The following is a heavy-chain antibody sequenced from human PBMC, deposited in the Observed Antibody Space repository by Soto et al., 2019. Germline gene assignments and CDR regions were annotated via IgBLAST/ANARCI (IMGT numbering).Heavy chain of an antibody. V-gene: IGHV3-13*01. CDR1: GFTFSSYD. CDR3: ARDRDGDTAFDI. D-gene: IGHD4-17*01. Sequence: EVQLVESGGGLVQPGGSLRLSCAASGFTFSSYDMHWVRQATGKGLEWVSAIGTAGDTYYPGSVKGRFTISRENAKNSVYLQVNSLRAGDTAVYYCARDRDGDTAFDIWGQGTMVTVSS. J-gene: IGHJ3*02. CDR2: IGTAGDT.